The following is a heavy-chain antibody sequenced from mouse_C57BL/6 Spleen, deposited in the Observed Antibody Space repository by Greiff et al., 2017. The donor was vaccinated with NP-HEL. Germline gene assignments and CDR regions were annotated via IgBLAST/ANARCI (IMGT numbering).Heavy chain of an antibody. CDR3: ARELYYYGNWYFDV. Sequence: EVKLVESGGGLVQSGRSLRLSCATSGFTFSDFYMEWVRQAPGKGLEWIAASRNKANDYTTEYSASVKGRFIVSRDTSQSILYLQMNALRAEDTAIYYCARELYYYGNWYFDVWGTGTTVTVSS. CDR1: GFTFSDFY. V-gene: IGHV7-1*01. D-gene: IGHD1-1*01. CDR2: SRNKANDYTT. J-gene: IGHJ1*03.